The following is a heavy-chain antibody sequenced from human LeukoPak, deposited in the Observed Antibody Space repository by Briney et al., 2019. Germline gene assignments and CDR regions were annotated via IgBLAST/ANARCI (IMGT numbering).Heavy chain of an antibody. D-gene: IGHD1-26*01. J-gene: IGHJ4*02. Sequence: GGSLRLSCAASGFTFSSYAMSWVRQAPGKGLEWVSAISGRGGSTYYADSVKGRFTISRDNAKNTLDLQMSSLRAEDRAVYCCAKARTYGGRYRYWGQGTLVHVSS. V-gene: IGHV3-23*01. CDR2: ISGRGGST. CDR3: AKARTYGGRYRY. CDR1: GFTFSSYA.